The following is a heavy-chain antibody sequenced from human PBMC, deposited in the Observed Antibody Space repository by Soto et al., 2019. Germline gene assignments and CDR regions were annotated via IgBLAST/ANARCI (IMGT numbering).Heavy chain of an antibody. CDR1: GDSMTRGSYY. D-gene: IGHD3-22*01. CDR3: AGGDYYHSSGYYFYYYTMDV. J-gene: IGHJ6*02. V-gene: IGHV4-39*01. CDR2: FYYTGST. Sequence: SETLSLTCVVSGDSMTRGSYYWAWIRQPPGKGLEWIGSFYYTGSTNYNPSLKSRVTISVETSKSQFSLKLSSVTAADTAVYYCAGGDYYHSSGYYFYYYTMDVWGQGTTVTVSS.